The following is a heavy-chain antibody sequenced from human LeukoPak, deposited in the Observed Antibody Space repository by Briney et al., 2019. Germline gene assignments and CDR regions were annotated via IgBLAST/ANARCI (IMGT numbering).Heavy chain of an antibody. CDR3: ARDRGYYFDY. J-gene: IGHJ4*02. Sequence: GGSLRLSCAASGFIFSPYTMNWVRQAPGKGLEWVSSISSDITYIFYADSVKGRFTVSRDNAKNSLYLQMSSLRAEDTAVYYCARDRGYYFDYWGQGSWSPSPQ. CDR2: ISSDITYI. D-gene: IGHD5-24*01. V-gene: IGHV3-21*01. CDR1: GFIFSPYT.